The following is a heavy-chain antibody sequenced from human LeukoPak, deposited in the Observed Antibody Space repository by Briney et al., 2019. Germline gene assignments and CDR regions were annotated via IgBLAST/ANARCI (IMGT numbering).Heavy chain of an antibody. V-gene: IGHV3-23*01. CDR3: ATGGLGISAFEY. Sequence: GGSLRISCTASASTFSSYAMSWVRQAPGKGLEWVSVISGSGGGTFYADSVKGRFSFSRDNSKNTLYLQMNSLRAEDTAVYYCATGGLGISAFEYWGQGTLVTVSS. CDR1: ASTFSSYA. CDR2: ISGSGGGT. J-gene: IGHJ4*02. D-gene: IGHD7-27*01.